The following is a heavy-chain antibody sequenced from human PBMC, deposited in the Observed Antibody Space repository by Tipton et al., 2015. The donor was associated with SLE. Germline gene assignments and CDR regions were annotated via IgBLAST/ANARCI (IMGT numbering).Heavy chain of an antibody. J-gene: IGHJ2*01. CDR2: IGSKPNSYAT. CDR3: ARADWGTIQYSDL. D-gene: IGHD3-9*01. V-gene: IGHV3-73*01. CDR1: GFTFSHSA. Sequence: SLRLSCVASGFTFSHSAMHWVRQASGEGLEWVGRIGSKPNSYATEYAAPVKGRFNISRDDSKNTLFLHMFGLRTDYTAVYFCARADWGTIQYSDLWGRGSLVTVSS.